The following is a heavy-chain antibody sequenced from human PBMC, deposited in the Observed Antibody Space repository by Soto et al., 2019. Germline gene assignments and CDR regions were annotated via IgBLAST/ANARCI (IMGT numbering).Heavy chain of an antibody. J-gene: IGHJ6*03. V-gene: IGHV3-33*01. CDR2: IWYDGSNK. CDR1: GFTFSSYG. D-gene: IGHD5-12*01. Sequence: QVQLVESGGGVVQPGRSLRLSCAASGFTFSSYGMHWVRQAPGKGLEWVAVIWYDGSNKYYADSVKGRFTISRDNSKNTLYLQMNSLRAEDTAVYYCARGGYSGYGDYYYYYMDVWGKGTTVTVSS. CDR3: ARGGYSGYGDYYYYYMDV.